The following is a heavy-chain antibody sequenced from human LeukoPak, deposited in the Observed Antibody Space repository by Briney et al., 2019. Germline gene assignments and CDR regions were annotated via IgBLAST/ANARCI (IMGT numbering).Heavy chain of an antibody. Sequence: PSETLSLTCTVSGGSINSNRYYWGWVRQPPGKGLDWIVSIYYSGTTYYNPSLKSRVTISVDTSKNQFSLKLTSVTAADTAVYYCATHDPLDMATIFWGQGSLVTVSS. CDR1: GGSINSNRYY. D-gene: IGHD5-24*01. CDR3: ATHDPLDMATIF. V-gene: IGHV4-39*01. J-gene: IGHJ4*02. CDR2: IYYSGTT.